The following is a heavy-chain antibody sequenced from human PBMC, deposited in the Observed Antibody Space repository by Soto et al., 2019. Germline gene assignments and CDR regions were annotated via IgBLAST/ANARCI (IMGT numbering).Heavy chain of an antibody. CDR3: ARFQTGIAVAGRFDY. J-gene: IGHJ4*02. CDR2: IYYSGST. Sequence: SETLSLTCTVSGGSISSYYWSWIRQPPGKGLEWIGYIYYSGSTNYNPSLKSRVTISVDTSKNQFSLKLSSVTAADTAVYYCARFQTGIAVAGRFDYWGQGTLVTVS. CDR1: GGSISSYY. V-gene: IGHV4-59*01. D-gene: IGHD6-19*01.